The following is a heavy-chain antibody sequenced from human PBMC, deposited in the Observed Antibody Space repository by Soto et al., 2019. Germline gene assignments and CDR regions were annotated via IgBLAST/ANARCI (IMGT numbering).Heavy chain of an antibody. CDR2: IIPIQNKA. Sequence: QVQLVQSGAELKKPGSSVKVSCEASGGSFISYSFTWVRQAPGQGLEWMERIIPIQNKANYALKFHDRVTITADRSTRTAYMQLRSLRPEDTAVYYCAKSLLFVDHAYMDVWGKGTTVTVSS. D-gene: IGHD2-15*01. CDR3: AKSLLFVDHAYMDV. CDR1: GGSFISYS. V-gene: IGHV1-69*02. J-gene: IGHJ6*03.